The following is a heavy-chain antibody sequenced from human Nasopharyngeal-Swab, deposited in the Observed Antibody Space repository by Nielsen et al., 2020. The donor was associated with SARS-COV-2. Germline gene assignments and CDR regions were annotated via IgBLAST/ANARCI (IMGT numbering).Heavy chain of an antibody. J-gene: IGHJ4*02. Sequence: SDTLSLLCTVSGGSISSYYWSWIRQPAGKGLEWIGRIYTSGSTNYNPSLKSRVTMSVDTSKNQFSLKLSSVTAADTAVYYCARETYYYDSRPLDYWGQGTLVTVSS. CDR2: IYTSGST. V-gene: IGHV4-4*07. D-gene: IGHD3-22*01. CDR1: GGSISSYY. CDR3: ARETYYYDSRPLDY.